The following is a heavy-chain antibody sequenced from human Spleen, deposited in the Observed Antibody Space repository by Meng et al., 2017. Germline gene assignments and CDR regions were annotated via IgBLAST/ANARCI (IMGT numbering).Heavy chain of an antibody. CDR3: ARDEDISTAGKLFGDY. D-gene: IGHD6-25*01. J-gene: IGHJ4*02. CDR1: GYTFPDYW. V-gene: IGHV1-2*06. CDR2: INPKSGDT. Sequence: ASVKVSCKASGYTFPDYWLHWVRRAPGQGLEWMGRINPKSGDTHYAQRCQGRVTMTGDTSISTAYRELSGLRSDDTAMYYCARDEDISTAGKLFGDYWGQGTLVTVSS.